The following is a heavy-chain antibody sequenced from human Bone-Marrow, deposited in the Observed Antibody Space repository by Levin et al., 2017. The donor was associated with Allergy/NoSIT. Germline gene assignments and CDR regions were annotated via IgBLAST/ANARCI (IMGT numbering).Heavy chain of an antibody. V-gene: IGHV3-74*01. D-gene: IGHD2-21*01. CDR2: INSDGSST. J-gene: IGHJ3*02. Sequence: GGSLRLSCAASGFTFSSYWMHWVRQAPGKGLVWVSRINSDGSSTSYADSVKGRFTISRDNAKNTLYLQMNSLRAEDTAVYYCAREEAYPHPYDAFDIWGQGTMVTVSS. CDR1: GFTFSSYW. CDR3: AREEAYPHPYDAFDI.